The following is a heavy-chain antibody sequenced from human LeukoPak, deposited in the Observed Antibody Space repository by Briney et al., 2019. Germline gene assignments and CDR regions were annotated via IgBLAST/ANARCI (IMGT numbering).Heavy chain of an antibody. CDR3: ARGYYGSGDDY. CDR1: GGSISSSSYY. J-gene: IGHJ4*02. V-gene: IGHV4-39*07. CDR2: IYYSGST. D-gene: IGHD3-10*01. Sequence: PSETLSLTCTVSGGSISSSSYYWGWIRQPPGKGLEWIGSIYYSGSTYYNPSLKSRVTISVDTSKNQFSLKLSSVTAADTAVYYCARGYYGSGDDYWGQGTLVTVSS.